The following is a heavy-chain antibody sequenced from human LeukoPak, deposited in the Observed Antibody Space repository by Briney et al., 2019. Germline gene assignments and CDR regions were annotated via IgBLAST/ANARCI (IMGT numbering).Heavy chain of an antibody. CDR3: ARLKITGTWNAFDI. V-gene: IGHV4-38-2*02. J-gene: IGHJ3*02. D-gene: IGHD1-20*01. Sequence: SETLSLTCTVSGCSISSGYYWGWIRQPPGKGLEWIGSIYHSGSTYYNPSLKSRVTISVDTSRTQFSLKLNSVTAADTAVYYCARLKITGTWNAFDIWGQGTMVTVSS. CDR1: GCSISSGYY. CDR2: IYHSGST.